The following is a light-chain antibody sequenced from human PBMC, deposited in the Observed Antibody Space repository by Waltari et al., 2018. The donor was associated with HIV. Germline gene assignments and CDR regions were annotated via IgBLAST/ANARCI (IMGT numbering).Light chain of an antibody. CDR1: SSDVGGYNY. CDR2: DVS. Sequence: QSALTQPASVSGSPGQSITISCTGTSSDVGGYNYVSWYQQHPGKAPKLWIYDVSNRPSGVSTRFSGSKSGNTASLTISGLQAEDEADYYCSSYTSSSTLVFGGGTKLTVL. J-gene: IGLJ2*01. V-gene: IGLV2-14*01. CDR3: SSYTSSSTLV.